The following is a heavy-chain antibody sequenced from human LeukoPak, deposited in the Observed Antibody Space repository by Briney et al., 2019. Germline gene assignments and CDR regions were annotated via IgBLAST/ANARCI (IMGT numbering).Heavy chain of an antibody. CDR2: INPNSGGT. CDR1: GYTFTGYY. J-gene: IGHJ5*02. V-gene: IGHV1-2*02. Sequence: GASVKVSCKASGYTFTGYYMHWVRQAPGQGLEWMGWINPNSGGTNYAQKFQGRVTMTRDTSISTAYMELSRLRSDDTAVYYCARETIAYCSGGSCYSYNWFDPWGQGTLVTVSS. CDR3: ARETIAYCSGGSCYSYNWFDP. D-gene: IGHD2-15*01.